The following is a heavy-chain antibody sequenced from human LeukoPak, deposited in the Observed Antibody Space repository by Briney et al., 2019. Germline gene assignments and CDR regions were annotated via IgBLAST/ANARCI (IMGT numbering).Heavy chain of an antibody. Sequence: GASVTVSCKASGYTFTSYGISWVRQAPGQGLEWMGWISAYNGNTNYAQKLQGRVTMTTDTSTSTAYMELRSLRSDDTAVYYCARVVSRYYDILTPSGFDPWGQGTLVTVSS. J-gene: IGHJ5*02. D-gene: IGHD3-9*01. CDR3: ARVVSRYYDILTPSGFDP. CDR1: GYTFTSYG. V-gene: IGHV1-18*01. CDR2: ISAYNGNT.